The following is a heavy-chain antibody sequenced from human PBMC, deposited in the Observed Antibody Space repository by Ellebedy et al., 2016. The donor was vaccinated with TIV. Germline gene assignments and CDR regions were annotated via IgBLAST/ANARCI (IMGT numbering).Heavy chain of an antibody. CDR1: GFSLSTSGVG. D-gene: IGHD4-17*01. V-gene: IGHV2-5*01. Sequence: SGPTLVKPTQTLTLTCTFSGFSLSTSGVGVGWIRQPPGKALEWLALIYWNDVKRYSPSLKSRLTISKDTSKNQVVLTMTNMDHVDTATYYCAQNSYGDYSSGSFDYWGQGTLVTVSS. CDR3: AQNSYGDYSSGSFDY. J-gene: IGHJ4*02. CDR2: IYWNDVK.